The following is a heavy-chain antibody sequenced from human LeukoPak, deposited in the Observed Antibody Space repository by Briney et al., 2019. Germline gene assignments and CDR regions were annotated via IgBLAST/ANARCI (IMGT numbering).Heavy chain of an antibody. CDR3: ARATSGWTASPRFDY. V-gene: IGHV1-2*04. CDR2: INPNSGGT. CDR1: GYTFTGYY. Sequence: ASVKVSCKASGYTFTGYYMHWVRQAPGQGLEWMGWINPNSGGTNCAQNFQGWVTMTRDTSISTAYIELSRLRSDDMAVYYCARATSGWTASPRFDYWGQGTLVTVSS. J-gene: IGHJ4*02. D-gene: IGHD6-19*01.